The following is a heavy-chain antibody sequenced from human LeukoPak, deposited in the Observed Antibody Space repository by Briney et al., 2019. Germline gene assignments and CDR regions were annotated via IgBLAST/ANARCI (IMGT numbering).Heavy chain of an antibody. CDR2: NSGSGGST. CDR3: AVGTYSTVDY. CDR1: GFTFSSYA. V-gene: IGHV3-23*01. Sequence: PAGGSLRLSCAASGFTFSSYAMSWVRQAPGKGLEWVSANSGSGGSTYYADSVKGRFTISRDNAKNSLYLQMNSLRAEDTAVYYCAVGTYSTVDYWGQGTLVTVSS. J-gene: IGHJ4*02. D-gene: IGHD6-13*01.